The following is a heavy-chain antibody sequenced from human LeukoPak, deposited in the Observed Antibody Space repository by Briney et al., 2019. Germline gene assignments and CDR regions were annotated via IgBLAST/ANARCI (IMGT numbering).Heavy chain of an antibody. CDR1: GFTFSSYW. D-gene: IGHD6-13*01. CDR2: IKQDESEK. J-gene: IGHJ6*03. CDR3: ARADSSSWFYYYYYYMDV. Sequence: GGSLRLSCAASGFTFSSYWMSWVRQAPGKGLEWVANIKQDESEKYYVDSVKGRFTISRDNAKNSLYLQMNSLRAEDTAVYYCARADSSSWFYYYYYYMDVWGKGTTVTVSS. V-gene: IGHV3-7*01.